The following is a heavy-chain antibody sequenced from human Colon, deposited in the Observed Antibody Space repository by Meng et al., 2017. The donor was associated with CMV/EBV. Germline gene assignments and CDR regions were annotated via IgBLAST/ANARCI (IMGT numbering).Heavy chain of an antibody. J-gene: IGHJ5*02. CDR2: ISSSGRTI. Sequence: CAASGFSFHAYSMSWIRPAPGKGLEWISYISSSGRTIYYADSVRGRFTIPRDNARNSLFLQMNTLRADDTAVYYCVRTPAAATGWFDPWGQGTLVTVSS. D-gene: IGHD6-13*01. CDR1: GFSFHAYS. V-gene: IGHV3-11*01. CDR3: VRTPAAATGWFDP.